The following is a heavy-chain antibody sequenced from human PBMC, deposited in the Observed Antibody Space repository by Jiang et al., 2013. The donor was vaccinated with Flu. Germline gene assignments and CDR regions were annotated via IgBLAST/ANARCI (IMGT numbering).Heavy chain of an antibody. J-gene: IGHJ5*02. Sequence: RTYYKSMWYNDYAVSVQGRIAIFPDTSRNHFSLQLNSVTPDDTAVYYCARERDSGPNWFDPWGQGTLVTVSS. D-gene: IGHD5-12*01. CDR3: ARERDSGPNWFDP. V-gene: IGHV6-1*01. CDR2: TYYKSMWYN.